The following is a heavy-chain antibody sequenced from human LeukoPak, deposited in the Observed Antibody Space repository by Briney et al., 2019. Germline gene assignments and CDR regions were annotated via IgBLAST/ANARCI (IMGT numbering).Heavy chain of an antibody. V-gene: IGHV3-21*04. D-gene: IGHD2-15*01. CDR1: GFTFSSYS. CDR2: ITGSSSYM. Sequence: PGGSLRLSCAASGFTFSSYSMNWVRQAPGKGLEWVSSITGSSSYMYYADSVRGRFTISRDNAKKSLYLHMSSLRADDRAVYYCATVKRDCSGGTCYSYDYWGQGTLVTVSS. J-gene: IGHJ4*02. CDR3: ATVKRDCSGGTCYSYDY.